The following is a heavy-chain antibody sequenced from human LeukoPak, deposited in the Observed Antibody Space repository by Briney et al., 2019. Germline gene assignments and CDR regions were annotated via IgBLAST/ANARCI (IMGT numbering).Heavy chain of an antibody. Sequence: PGGSLRLSCAASGFTFSSYAMSWVRQAPGKGLEWVSAISGSGGSTYYADSVKGRFTISRDNSKNTLYLQMNSLRAEDTAVYYCAKSTRRIPAATMGFDYWGQGTLVTVSP. CDR2: ISGSGGST. J-gene: IGHJ4*02. CDR3: AKSTRRIPAATMGFDY. CDR1: GFTFSSYA. V-gene: IGHV3-23*01. D-gene: IGHD2-2*01.